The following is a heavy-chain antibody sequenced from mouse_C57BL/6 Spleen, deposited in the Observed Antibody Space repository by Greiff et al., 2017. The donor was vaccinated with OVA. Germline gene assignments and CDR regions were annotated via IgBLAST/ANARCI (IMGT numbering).Heavy chain of an antibody. Sequence: EVQLQQSGPELVKPGASVKISCKASGYTFTDYYMNWVKQSHGKSLEWIGDLNPNNGGTSYNQKFKGKATLTVDKSSSTAYMELRSLTSEDTSIYYCALDYDYDAGDYYAMDYWGQGTSVTVSS. V-gene: IGHV1-26*01. CDR3: ALDYDYDAGDYYAMDY. CDR1: GYTFTDYY. CDR2: LNPNNGGT. D-gene: IGHD2-4*01. J-gene: IGHJ4*01.